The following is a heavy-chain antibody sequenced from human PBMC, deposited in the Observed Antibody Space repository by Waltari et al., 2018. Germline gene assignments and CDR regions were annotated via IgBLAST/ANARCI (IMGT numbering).Heavy chain of an antibody. V-gene: IGHV3-23*04. CDR3: AKDLRYYYDSSGYAFDI. D-gene: IGHD3-22*01. CDR1: GFTFSSYA. J-gene: IGHJ3*02. CDR2: ISGSGGST. Sequence: EVQLVESGGGLVQPGGSLRLSCAASGFTFSSYAMSWVRQAPGKGLEWVSAISGSGGSTYYADSVKGRFTISRDNSKNTLYLQMNSLRAEDTAVYYCAKDLRYYYDSSGYAFDIWGQGTMVTVSS.